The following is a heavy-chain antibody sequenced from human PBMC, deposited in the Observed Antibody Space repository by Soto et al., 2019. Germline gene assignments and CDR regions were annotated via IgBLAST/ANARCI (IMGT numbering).Heavy chain of an antibody. Sequence: QVQLVQSGAEVKKPGSSVKVSCKASGGTFSSYAISWVRQAPGQGLEWMGGIIPIFGTANYAQKFQGRVTITADESTSTANMELSSLRTEDTAVYYCAGEGICSSTSCRYKGSNYYYGMDVWGQGTTVTVSS. CDR3: AGEGICSSTSCRYKGSNYYYGMDV. D-gene: IGHD2-2*01. CDR1: GGTFSSYA. J-gene: IGHJ6*02. V-gene: IGHV1-69*01. CDR2: IIPIFGTA.